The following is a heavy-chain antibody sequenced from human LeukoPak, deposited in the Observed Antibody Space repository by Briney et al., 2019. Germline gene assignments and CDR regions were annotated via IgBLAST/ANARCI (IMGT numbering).Heavy chain of an antibody. CDR3: ARGGLRYFDWFDY. J-gene: IGHJ4*02. CDR2: IRYDGSNK. CDR1: GFTFSSYG. Sequence: GRSLRLSCAASGFTFSSYGMHWVRQAPGKGLEWVAVIRYDGSNKYYADSVKGRFTISRDNSKNTLYLQMNSLRAEDTAVYYCARGGLRYFDWFDYWGQGTLVTVSS. V-gene: IGHV3-33*01. D-gene: IGHD3-9*01.